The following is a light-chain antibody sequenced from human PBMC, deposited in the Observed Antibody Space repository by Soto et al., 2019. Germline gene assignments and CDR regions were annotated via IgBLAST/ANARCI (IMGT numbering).Light chain of an antibody. V-gene: IGKV3-15*01. CDR3: QQYNNWPLT. CDR1: QSVSSN. CDR2: GAS. Sequence: EIVMTQSPATLSVSPGERATLSGGASQSVSSNLAWYQQKPGQAPRLLIYGASTRATGIPARFSGSGSGTEFTLTISSLQSEDFAVYYCQQYNNWPLTFGGGTKVDIK. J-gene: IGKJ4*01.